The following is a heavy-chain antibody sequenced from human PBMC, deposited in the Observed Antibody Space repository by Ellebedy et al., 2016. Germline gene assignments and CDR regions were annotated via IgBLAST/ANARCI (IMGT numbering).Heavy chain of an antibody. CDR1: GYTFTGYY. Sequence: ASVKVSCKASGYTFTGYYMHWVRQAPGQGLEWMGWINPNSGGTNYAQKFQGRVTMTRNTSISTAYMELSSLRSEDTAVYYCARGEAVAGTVYYFNYWGQGTLVTVSS. CDR3: ARGEAVAGTVYYFNY. CDR2: INPNSGGT. D-gene: IGHD6-19*01. J-gene: IGHJ4*02. V-gene: IGHV1-2*02.